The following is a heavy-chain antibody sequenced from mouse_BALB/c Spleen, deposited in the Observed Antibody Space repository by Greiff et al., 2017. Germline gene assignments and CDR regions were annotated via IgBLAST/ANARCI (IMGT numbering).Heavy chain of an antibody. J-gene: IGHJ3*01. CDR1: GFTFSSYA. Sequence: DVKLVESGGGLVKPGGSLKLSCAASGFTFSSYAMSWVRQTPEKRLEWVASISSGGSTYYPDSVKGRFTISRDNARNILYLQMSSLRSEDTAMYYCARGPLNYGSSFAYWGQGTLVTVSA. V-gene: IGHV5-6-5*01. CDR3: ARGPLNYGSSFAY. CDR2: ISSGGST. D-gene: IGHD1-1*01.